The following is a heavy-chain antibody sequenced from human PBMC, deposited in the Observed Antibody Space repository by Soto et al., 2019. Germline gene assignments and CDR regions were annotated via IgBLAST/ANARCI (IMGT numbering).Heavy chain of an antibody. Sequence: QVQLVQSGAEVKKPGASVKISCKASGYSFTSYYMHWVRQAAGQGLEWMGSINPSGGRTNFAQRFLGRVTMTRKPSTSTVYMELSSLASEDTAVYYCARDPWASGWTLRSFDYWGQGTLVTVSS. V-gene: IGHV1-46*01. D-gene: IGHD6-19*01. CDR3: ARDPWASGWTLRSFDY. CDR2: INPSGGRT. J-gene: IGHJ4*02. CDR1: GYSFTSYY.